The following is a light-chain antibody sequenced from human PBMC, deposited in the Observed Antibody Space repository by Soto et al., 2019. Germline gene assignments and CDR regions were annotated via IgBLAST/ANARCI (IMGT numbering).Light chain of an antibody. CDR1: QGIAPY. CDR2: ATS. J-gene: IGKJ4*01. V-gene: IGKV1-27*01. CDR3: QTYNSAPHT. Sequence: DVQMTQSPSSLSAFVGDRVTITCRASQGIAPYLAWFQQKPGKVPKLLTYATSTFQSGVPSRFSGSGSGTDFTLTINSLQPEDVGTYYCQTYNSAPHTFGGGTKVEIK.